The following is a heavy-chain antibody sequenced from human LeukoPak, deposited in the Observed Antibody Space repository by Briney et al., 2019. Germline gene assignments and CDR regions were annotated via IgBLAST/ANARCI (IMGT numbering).Heavy chain of an antibody. Sequence: SETQSLTCAVSELSFSAYYWNWIRQSPGKGLEWIGEINYGGSTKYTPSLEGPGTLLIDTSKNQFSLKLTSVTAADTAVYYCARGFPPGSGARGSHAFDVWGQGTMVTVSS. J-gene: IGHJ3*01. CDR3: ARGFPPGSGARGSHAFDV. D-gene: IGHD6-19*01. CDR1: ELSFSAYY. CDR2: INYGGST. V-gene: IGHV4-34*01.